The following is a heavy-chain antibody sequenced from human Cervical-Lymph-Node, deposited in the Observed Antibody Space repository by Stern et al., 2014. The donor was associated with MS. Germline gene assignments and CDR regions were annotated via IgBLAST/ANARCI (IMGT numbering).Heavy chain of an antibody. J-gene: IGHJ4*02. CDR3: ARDLWGPDCSRTSCAQFDY. V-gene: IGHV3-33*01. CDR2: IWHDGSKK. D-gene: IGHD2-2*01. Sequence: VQLVESGGGVAQPGRSLRLSCAASGLTFTTYGFHWVRQAPGKGLEWVAVIWHDGSKKYYADSVKGRFTISRDDSKSTVYLHMNSLSVEDTAAYYCARDLWGPDCSRTSCAQFDYWGQGTQVTVSS. CDR1: GLTFTTYG.